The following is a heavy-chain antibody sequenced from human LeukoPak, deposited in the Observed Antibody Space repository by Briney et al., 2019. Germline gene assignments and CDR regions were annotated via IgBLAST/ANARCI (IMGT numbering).Heavy chain of an antibody. CDR1: GFTFSTYG. D-gene: IGHD4-23*01. CDR3: AKRSDYGGNSNYFDY. Sequence: GGSLRLSCVASGFTFSTYGMSWVRQAPGKGLVWVSGISSRGGSTYYADSVKGRFTISRDNSKNTLHLQMNSLRADDAAVYYCAKRSDYGGNSNYFDYWGQGTPVTVSS. J-gene: IGHJ4*02. V-gene: IGHV3-23*01. CDR2: ISSRGGST.